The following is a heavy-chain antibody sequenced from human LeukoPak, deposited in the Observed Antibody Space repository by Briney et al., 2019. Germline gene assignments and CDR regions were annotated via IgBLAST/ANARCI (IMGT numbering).Heavy chain of an antibody. CDR3: ARHHRIEGTFH. CDR1: GYSFTSYW. CDR2: IYPGDFDI. D-gene: IGHD2/OR15-2a*01. Sequence: GESLKISCKGSGYSFTSYWIGWVRQMPGKGLEWMGIIYPGDFDIRYSPSFQGQVTISADKSISTAYLQWSSLKASDTAMYYCARHHRIEGTFHWGQGTLVTVSS. J-gene: IGHJ4*02. V-gene: IGHV5-51*01.